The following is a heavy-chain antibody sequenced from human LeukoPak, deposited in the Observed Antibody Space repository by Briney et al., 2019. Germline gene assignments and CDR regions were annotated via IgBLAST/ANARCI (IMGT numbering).Heavy chain of an antibody. CDR3: AKDQRWESPHYLDS. CDR1: GLTLSRYD. CDR2: IGTRGDT. D-gene: IGHD1-26*01. J-gene: IGHJ4*02. V-gene: IGHV3-13*01. Sequence: GGSLRLSCAASGLTLSRYDMHWVRQATGEGLEWVSAIGTRGDTYYAGSVKGRFTMSRDNSKNTLYVQMNSLRDEDTAVYYCAKDQRWESPHYLDSWGQGTLVTVSS.